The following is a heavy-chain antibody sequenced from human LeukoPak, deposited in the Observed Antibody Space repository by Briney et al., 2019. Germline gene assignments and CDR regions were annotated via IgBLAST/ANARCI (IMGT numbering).Heavy chain of an antibody. V-gene: IGHV3-30*18. D-gene: IGHD3-3*01. J-gene: IGHJ4*02. CDR2: ISYDGTNK. Sequence: PGGSLRLSCAASGFTFSSYGMHWVRQAPGKGLEWVAIISYDGTNKYYADSVKGRFTISRDNPKNTLYLQMDSLRAEDTAVYYCAKEDLPEYYDFWSGYYKAYFDYWGQGALVTVSS. CDR1: GFTFSSYG. CDR3: AKEDLPEYYDFWSGYYKAYFDY.